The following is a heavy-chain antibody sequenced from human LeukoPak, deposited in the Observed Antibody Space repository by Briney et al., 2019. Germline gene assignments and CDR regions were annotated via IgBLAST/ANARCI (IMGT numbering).Heavy chain of an antibody. CDR3: AKCYYYYDSSGYFTAFDI. V-gene: IGHV3-30*18. CDR2: ISYDGSNK. CDR1: GFTFSSYG. J-gene: IGHJ3*02. Sequence: GGSLRLSCAASGFTFSSYGMHWVRQAPGKGLEWVAVISYDGSNKYYADSVKGRFTISRDNSKNTLYLQMNSLRAEDTAVYYCAKCYYYYDSSGYFTAFDIWGQGTMVTVSS. D-gene: IGHD3-22*01.